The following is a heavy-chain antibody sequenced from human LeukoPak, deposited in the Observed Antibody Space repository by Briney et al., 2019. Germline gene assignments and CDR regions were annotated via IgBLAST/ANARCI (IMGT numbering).Heavy chain of an antibody. V-gene: IGHV1-46*01. J-gene: IGHJ2*01. CDR1: GYTFTSXY. CDR2: XTPSGGST. CDR3: ARDRAGATVLPYWYFDL. Sequence: GYTFTSXYXXXXGXAXXXXLXXXXXXTPSGGSTSYAQKFQGRVTMTRDTSTSTVYMEPSSLRSEDTAVYYCARDRAGATVLPYWYFDLWGRGTLVTVSS. D-gene: IGHD4-17*01.